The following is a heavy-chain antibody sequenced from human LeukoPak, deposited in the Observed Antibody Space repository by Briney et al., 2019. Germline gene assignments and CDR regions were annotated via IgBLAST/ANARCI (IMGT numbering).Heavy chain of an antibody. D-gene: IGHD4-17*01. CDR1: GFTFSRYW. CDR2: INSVGSTT. Sequence: GGSLRLSCAASGFTFSRYWLHWVRQAPGKGLVWVSRINSVGSTTSYLDPVKGRFTISRDSAKNTLYLQMNSLTAEDTAVYYCASHGDYDAFDIWGQGTMVTVSS. V-gene: IGHV3-74*01. CDR3: ASHGDYDAFDI. J-gene: IGHJ3*02.